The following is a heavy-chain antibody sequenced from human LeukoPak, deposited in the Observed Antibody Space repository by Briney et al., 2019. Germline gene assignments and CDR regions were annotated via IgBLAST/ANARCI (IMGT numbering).Heavy chain of an antibody. J-gene: IGHJ4*02. CDR1: GYTFTSYD. CDR2: MSPNSGIT. V-gene: IGHV1-8*01. D-gene: IGHD7-27*01. CDR3: VRTPPNWGADY. Sequence: ASVKVSCKASGYTFTSYDINWVRQATGQGLEWMGWMSPNSGITGYAQKFQGRVTMTRNTAISTAYMELSSLRSEDTAVYYCVRTPPNWGADYWGQGTLVTASS.